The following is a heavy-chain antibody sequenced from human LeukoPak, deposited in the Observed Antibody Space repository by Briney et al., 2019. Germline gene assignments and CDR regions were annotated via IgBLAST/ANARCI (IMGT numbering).Heavy chain of an antibody. J-gene: IGHJ1*01. CDR2: ISGSGGST. V-gene: IGHV3-23*01. CDR1: RFTFSNYA. D-gene: IGHD2-2*01. CDR3: ANNRVPAARVKYFQH. Sequence: GGSLRLSCTVSRFTFSNYAMSWVRQAPGKGLEWVSDISGSGGSTYYADSVKGRFTITRDNSKNTLYLQMNSLRAEDTAVYYCANNRVPAARVKYFQHWGQGTLVTVSS.